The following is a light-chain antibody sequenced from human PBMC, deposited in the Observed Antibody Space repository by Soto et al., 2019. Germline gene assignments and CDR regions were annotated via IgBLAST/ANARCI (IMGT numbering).Light chain of an antibody. Sequence: EIVLTQSPATLSLSPGERATLSCRGSQSVTKYLAWYQQKPGQAPRLIIYDVSNRATGIPARFSGSGSGTDFTLTISSLEHEDYAVYYCQQRSNWVKTFSQGTKLEIK. J-gene: IGKJ2*01. V-gene: IGKV3-11*01. CDR3: QQRSNWVKT. CDR1: QSVTKY. CDR2: DVS.